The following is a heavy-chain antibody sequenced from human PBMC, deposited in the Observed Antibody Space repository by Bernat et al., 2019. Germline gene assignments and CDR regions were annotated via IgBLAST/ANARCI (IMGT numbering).Heavy chain of an antibody. D-gene: IGHD2-15*01. CDR2: IIPIFGTA. V-gene: IGHV1-69*01. Sequence: QVQLVQSGAEVKKPGSSVKVSCKASGGTFSSYAISWVRQAPGQGLEWMGGIIPIFGTANYAQKFQGRVTITADETTSTAYMELSSLRSEDTAVDYCAMTIVVVVAATPGGAFDIWGQGTMVTVSS. CDR1: GGTFSSYA. J-gene: IGHJ3*02. CDR3: AMTIVVVVAATPGGAFDI.